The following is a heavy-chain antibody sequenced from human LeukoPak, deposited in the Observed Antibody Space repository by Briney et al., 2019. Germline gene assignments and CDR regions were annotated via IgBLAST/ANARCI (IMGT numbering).Heavy chain of an antibody. J-gene: IGHJ5*02. CDR2: ISGSGDST. D-gene: IGHD2-2*01. V-gene: IGHV3-23*01. Sequence: GGSLRLSCAASGFTFDNYAMSWVRQAPGKGLEWVSAISGSGDSTHYGDSVKGRFTISRDNSKNTLYLQMNSLRAEDTAVYYCARMGCSSTSCYRGWFDPWGQGTLVTVSS. CDR1: GFTFDNYA. CDR3: ARMGCSSTSCYRGWFDP.